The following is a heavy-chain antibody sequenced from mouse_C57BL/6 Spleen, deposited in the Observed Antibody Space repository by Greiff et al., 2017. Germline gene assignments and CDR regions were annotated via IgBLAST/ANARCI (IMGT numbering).Heavy chain of an antibody. D-gene: IGHD1-1*01. V-gene: IGHV1-15*01. CDR2: IDPETGGT. J-gene: IGHJ4*01. Sequence: VQLQQSGAELVRPGASVTLSCKASGYTFTDYEMHWVKQTPVHGLEWIGAIDPETGGTAYNQKFKGKAILTADKSSSTAYMELRSLTSEDSAVYYWTRESYGSSYYAMDYWGQGTSVTVSS. CDR1: GYTFTDYE. CDR3: TRESYGSSYYAMDY.